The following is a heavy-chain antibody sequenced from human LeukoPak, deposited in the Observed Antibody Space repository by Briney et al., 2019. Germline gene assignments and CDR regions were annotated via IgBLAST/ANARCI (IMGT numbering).Heavy chain of an antibody. CDR2: ISYDGSNK. CDR3: ARDGTDYGGDY. J-gene: IGHJ4*02. V-gene: IGHV3-30*04. Sequence: GGSLRLSCAASGFTFSSYAMHWVRQAPGKGLEWVVVISYDGSNKYYADSVKGRFTISRDNSKNTLYLQMNSLRAEDTAVYYCARDGTDYGGDYWGQGTLVTVSS. D-gene: IGHD4-17*01. CDR1: GFTFSSYA.